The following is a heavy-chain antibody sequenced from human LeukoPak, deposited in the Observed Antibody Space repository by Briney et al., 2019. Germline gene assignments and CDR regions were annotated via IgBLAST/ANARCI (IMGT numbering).Heavy chain of an antibody. D-gene: IGHD3-16*01. V-gene: IGHV4-59*08. CDR2: IYYSGSP. J-gene: IGHJ4*02. CDR1: GDSISSYS. CDR3: ARRSDYFWGSYDN. Sequence: SETLSLTCTVSGDSISSYSWGCIRQSPGKGLESLGYIYYSGSPKYNPSLTSRVTISLDTTKNQFSLKLGSVTAADTAVYYCARRSDYFWGSYDNWGQGTLVTVSS.